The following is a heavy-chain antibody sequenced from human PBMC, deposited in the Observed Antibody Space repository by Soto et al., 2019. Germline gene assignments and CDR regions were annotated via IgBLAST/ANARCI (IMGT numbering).Heavy chain of an antibody. D-gene: IGHD5-18*01. V-gene: IGHV3-48*01. Sequence: EVQLVESGGGLVQPRGSLRLSCAASGFTFSSYSMNWVRQAPGKGLEWVSYISSSSSTIYYADSVKGRFTISRDNAKNSLYLQMNSLRAEDTAVYYCARDQGYSYGPTDYWGQGTLVTVSS. CDR1: GFTFSSYS. CDR3: ARDQGYSYGPTDY. J-gene: IGHJ4*02. CDR2: ISSSSSTI.